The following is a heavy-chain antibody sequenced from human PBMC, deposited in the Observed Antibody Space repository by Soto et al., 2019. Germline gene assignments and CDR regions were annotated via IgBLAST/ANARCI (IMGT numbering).Heavy chain of an antibody. CDR2: ISYDGSDK. CDR3: AKDRIVVPAASLYYYYYNMDV. Sequence: GGSLRLSCAASGFTFSSYGMHWVRQAPGKGLEWVAVISYDGSDKYYADSVKGRFTISRDNFKNTLYLQMNGLRAEDTAVYYCAKDRIVVPAASLYYYYYNMDVWGQGTTVTVSS. D-gene: IGHD2-2*01. J-gene: IGHJ6*02. V-gene: IGHV3-30*18. CDR1: GFTFSSYG.